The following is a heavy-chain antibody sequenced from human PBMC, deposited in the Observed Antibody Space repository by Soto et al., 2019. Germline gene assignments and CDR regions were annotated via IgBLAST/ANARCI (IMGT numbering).Heavy chain of an antibody. J-gene: IGHJ4*02. CDR3: ARGQEGIVATH. CDR1: GGSLTGYY. Sequence: QVQLQQWGAGLLKPSETLSLTCTVNGGSLTGYYWSWIRQPPGKGLEWIGEVKDGGSTNYSPSLRGRVYISAETSKNHFSLRLNSATAADTAVYFCARGQEGIVATHWDQGALVTVSS. V-gene: IGHV4-34*01. D-gene: IGHD5-12*01. CDR2: VKDGGST.